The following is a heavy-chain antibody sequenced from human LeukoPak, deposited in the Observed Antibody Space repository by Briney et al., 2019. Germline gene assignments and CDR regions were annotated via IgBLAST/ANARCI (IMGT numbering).Heavy chain of an antibody. CDR3: ARGNGFIIDY. D-gene: IGHD2-8*01. V-gene: IGHV3-23*01. Sequence: GGSLRLSCAASGFTFSRYAMGWVRQAPGEGLEWLSTITGTGGVTYYADSVKGRFTISRDSSKTTLYLQMNSLRAEDTAVYYCARGNGFIIDYWGQGTLVTVSS. CDR1: GFTFSRYA. J-gene: IGHJ4*02. CDR2: ITGTGGVT.